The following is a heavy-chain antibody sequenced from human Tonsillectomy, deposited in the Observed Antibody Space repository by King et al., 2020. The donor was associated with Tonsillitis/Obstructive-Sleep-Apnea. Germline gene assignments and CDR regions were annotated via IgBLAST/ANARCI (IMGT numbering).Heavy chain of an antibody. V-gene: IGHV5-51*01. Sequence: QLVQSGPEVKKPGESLKISCQSSGYGFTTFWIGWVRQMPGKGLEWMGIIYPGDSGTTYSPSFQGQVTMSVDKSINTAYLQWSSLKASDTAIYYCARHGSGGSWGAFDIWGQGTVVTVSS. CDR2: IYPGDSGT. CDR1: GYGFTTFW. D-gene: IGHD2-15*01. J-gene: IGHJ3*02. CDR3: ARHGSGGSWGAFDI.